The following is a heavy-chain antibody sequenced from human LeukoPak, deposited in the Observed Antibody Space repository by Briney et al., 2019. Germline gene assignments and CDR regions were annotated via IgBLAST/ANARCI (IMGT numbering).Heavy chain of an antibody. CDR2: ISYDGSNK. CDR1: GFTFSSYG. CDR3: AKDASSGWYGQSDY. Sequence: GGSLRLSCAASGFTFSSYGMHRVRQAPGKGLEWVAVISYDGSNKYYADSVKGRFTISRDNSKNTLYLQMNSLRAEDTAVYYCAKDASSGWYGQSDYWGQGTLVTVSS. J-gene: IGHJ4*02. V-gene: IGHV3-30*18. D-gene: IGHD6-19*01.